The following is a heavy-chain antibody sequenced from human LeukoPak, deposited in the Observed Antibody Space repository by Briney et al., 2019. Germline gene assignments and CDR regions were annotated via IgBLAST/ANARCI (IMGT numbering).Heavy chain of an antibody. CDR2: IYYSGST. V-gene: IGHV4-59*01. CDR1: GGSISSYY. D-gene: IGHD2-15*01. CDR3: ASGDCSGGSCPYYYYYMDV. Sequence: SETLSLTCTVSGGSISSYYWSWIRQPPGKGLEWIGYIYYSGSTNYNPSLKSRVTISVDTSKNQFSLKLSSVTAADTAVYYCASGDCSGGSCPYYYYYMDVWGKGTTVTISS. J-gene: IGHJ6*03.